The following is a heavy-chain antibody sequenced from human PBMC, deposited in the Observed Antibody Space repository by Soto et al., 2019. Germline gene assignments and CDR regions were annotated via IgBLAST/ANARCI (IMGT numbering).Heavy chain of an antibody. Sequence: ASVKVSCKASGYTFTSYGISWVRQAPGQGLEWMGWISAYIGNTNYAQKLQGRVTMTTDKSTSTAYMELSSLRSEDTAVYYCARGKYDYIWGSYRYHPPPFPFDYWGQGTLVTVPQ. CDR1: GYTFTSYG. V-gene: IGHV1-18*01. D-gene: IGHD3-16*02. CDR3: ARGKYDYIWGSYRYHPPPFPFDY. CDR2: ISAYIGNT. J-gene: IGHJ4*02.